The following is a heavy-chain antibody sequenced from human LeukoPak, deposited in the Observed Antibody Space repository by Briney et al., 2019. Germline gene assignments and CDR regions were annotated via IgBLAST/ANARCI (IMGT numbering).Heavy chain of an antibody. CDR3: VRDGEYSHGIDFDY. CDR2: TNGDGSDT. V-gene: IGHV3-74*01. J-gene: IGHJ4*02. D-gene: IGHD5-18*01. CDR1: GFTLSNSW. Sequence: GGSLRLSCAASGFTLSNSWMHWVRQAPGKGLVWVSRTNGDGSDTSYADSVKGRFTISRDSATNTLYLQMNSLRAEDTAVYYCVRDGEYSHGIDFDYWGQGTLVTVSP.